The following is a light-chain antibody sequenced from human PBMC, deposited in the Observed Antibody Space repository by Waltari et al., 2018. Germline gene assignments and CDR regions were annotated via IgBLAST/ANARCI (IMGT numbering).Light chain of an antibody. Sequence: EIVLTQSPATLSLSPGDRATLSCRARQNVNLYLAWYQQTPGQGPRLLIYDATDRAAGVPARFSGSGSGTEFTLTISSLEPEDFAVYHCQQRNHWITFGQGTRLEI. V-gene: IGKV3-11*01. CDR3: QQRNHWIT. CDR1: QNVNLY. CDR2: DAT. J-gene: IGKJ5*01.